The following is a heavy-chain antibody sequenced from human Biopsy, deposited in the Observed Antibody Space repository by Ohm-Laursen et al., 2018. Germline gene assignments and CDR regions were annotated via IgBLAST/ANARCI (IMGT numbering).Heavy chain of an antibody. V-gene: IGHV4-59*07. J-gene: IGHJ4*02. Sequence: SDTLSLTCAVSGDSINGHYWRWIRQPPGKGLEWIGHICYTGCTRYNSSLKSRVTISVDTSRTHFSLRLSSLIAADTVVYYCAGATNYFGGVFFPLWGQGTLVTVSS. CDR2: ICYTGCT. CDR1: GDSINGHY. D-gene: IGHD3-10*01. CDR3: AGATNYFGGVFFPL.